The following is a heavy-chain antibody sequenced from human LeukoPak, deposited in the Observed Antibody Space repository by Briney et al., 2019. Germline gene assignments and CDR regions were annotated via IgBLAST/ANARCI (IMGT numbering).Heavy chain of an antibody. CDR1: GYTFNSYD. D-gene: IGHD6-13*01. V-gene: IGHV1-18*01. CDR2: ISAYNGNT. J-gene: IGHJ1*01. CDR3: ARDRIAAAREFQH. Sequence: GASVMVSCKASGYTFNSYDITWVRQAPGQGLEWMGWISAYNGNTNYAQKLQGRVTMTTDTSTSTAYMELRSLRSDDTAVYYCARDRIAAAREFQHWGQGTLVTVSS.